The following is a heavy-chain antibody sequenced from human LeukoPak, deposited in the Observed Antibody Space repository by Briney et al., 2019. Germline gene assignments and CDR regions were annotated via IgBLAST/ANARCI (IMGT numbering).Heavy chain of an antibody. D-gene: IGHD2-2*01. Sequence: GRSLRLPCAASGFTFDDYAMHWVRQAPGKGLEWVSGISWNSGSIGYADSVKGRFTISRDNAKDSLYLQMNSLRAEDTALYYCAKDSCSSTSCYLDYWGQGTLVTVSS. J-gene: IGHJ4*02. CDR2: ISWNSGSI. V-gene: IGHV3-9*01. CDR1: GFTFDDYA. CDR3: AKDSCSSTSCYLDY.